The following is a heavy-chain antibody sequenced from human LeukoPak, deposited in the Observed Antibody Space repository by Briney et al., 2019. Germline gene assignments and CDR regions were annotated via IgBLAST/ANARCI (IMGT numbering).Heavy chain of an antibody. D-gene: IGHD6-13*01. V-gene: IGHV3-11*01. CDR1: GFTFSDYY. Sequence: GGSLRLSCAASGFTFSDYYMSWIRQAPGKGLEWVSYISSSGSTIYYADSVKGRFTISRDNAKNSLYLQMNSLRAEDTAVYYCARDLLTRSSWYVIDYWGQGTLVTVSS. J-gene: IGHJ4*02. CDR3: ARDLLTRSSWYVIDY. CDR2: ISSSGSTI.